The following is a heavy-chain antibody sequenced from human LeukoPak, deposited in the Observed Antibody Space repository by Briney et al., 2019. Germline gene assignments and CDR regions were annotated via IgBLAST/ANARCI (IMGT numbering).Heavy chain of an antibody. Sequence: PGGSLRLSCAASGFTFDDYTMHWVRQAPGKGLEWVSGISWNSGSIGYADSVKGRFTISRDNAKNSLYLQMNSLRAEDTAVYYCARDGPGQYSYGPPYFDYWGQGTLVTVSS. CDR2: ISWNSGSI. CDR3: ARDGPGQYSYGPPYFDY. CDR1: GFTFDDYT. V-gene: IGHV3-9*01. D-gene: IGHD5-18*01. J-gene: IGHJ4*02.